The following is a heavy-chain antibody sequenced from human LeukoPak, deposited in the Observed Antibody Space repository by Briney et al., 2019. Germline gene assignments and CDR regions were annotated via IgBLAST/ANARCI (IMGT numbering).Heavy chain of an antibody. J-gene: IGHJ4*02. CDR3: ARRDQSNRWLAVDY. D-gene: IGHD6-19*01. CDR2: IVVGSGNT. V-gene: IGHV1-58*01. CDR1: GFTFTSSA. Sequence: SVKVSCKASGFTFTSSAVQWVRQARGQRLEWIGWIVVGSGNTNYAQKFQERVTITRDMSTSTAYMELSSLRSEDTAVYYCARRDQSNRWLAVDYWGQGTLVTVSS.